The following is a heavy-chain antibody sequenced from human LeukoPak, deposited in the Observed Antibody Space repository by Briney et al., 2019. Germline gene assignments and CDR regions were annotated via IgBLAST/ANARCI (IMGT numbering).Heavy chain of an antibody. CDR3: AKDLGLVGALDY. D-gene: IGHD1-26*01. V-gene: IGHV3-30*02. J-gene: IGHJ4*02. CDR2: IRYDGSNK. Sequence: GESLKISCKASGYTFITYWIGWVRQAPGKGLEWVAFIRYDGSNKYYADSVKGRFTISRDNSKDTLYLQVNSLRAEDTAVYYCAKDLGLVGALDYWGQGALVTVSS. CDR1: GYTFITYW.